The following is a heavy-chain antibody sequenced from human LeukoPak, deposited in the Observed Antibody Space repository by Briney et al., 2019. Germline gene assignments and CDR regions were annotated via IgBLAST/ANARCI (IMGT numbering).Heavy chain of an antibody. CDR2: IYTSGST. Sequence: SETLSLTCTVSGGSISSGSYYWSWIRQPAGKGLEWIGRIYTSGSTNYNPSLKSRVTISVDTSKNQFSLKLSSVTAADTAVYYCARKGRIAAAGYYYYYMDVWGKGTTVTVSS. CDR3: ARKGRIAAAGYYYYYMDV. CDR1: GGSISSGSYY. D-gene: IGHD6-13*01. J-gene: IGHJ6*03. V-gene: IGHV4-61*02.